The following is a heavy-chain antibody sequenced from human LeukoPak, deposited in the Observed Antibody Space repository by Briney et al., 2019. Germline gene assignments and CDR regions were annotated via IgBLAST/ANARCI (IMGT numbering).Heavy chain of an antibody. CDR3: AKGGASVTRYVDY. CDR1: GFTFSSYS. D-gene: IGHD4-17*01. J-gene: IGHJ4*02. CDR2: MSNSGENT. V-gene: IGHV3-30*18. Sequence: PGGSLRLSCAASGFTFSSYSMQWVRQPPGKGVEWVGTMSNSGENTFYVEAVKGRFTISRDNSQNTLYLQMNSLRPEDTAVYYCAKGGASVTRYVDYWGQGTLVTVSS.